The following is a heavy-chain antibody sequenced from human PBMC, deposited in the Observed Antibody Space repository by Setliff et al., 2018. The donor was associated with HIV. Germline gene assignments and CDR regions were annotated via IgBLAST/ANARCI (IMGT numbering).Heavy chain of an antibody. Sequence: SETLSLTCAVSGGSISSDNWWTWVRQPPGKGLEWIGEIYHSEYTNYNASLKGRVSMSVDKSKNQFSLKLTSVTAADTAVYYCARGHCSGTNCYGVDYYGMDVWGQGTTVTVSS. CDR2: IYHSEYT. V-gene: IGHV4-4*02. J-gene: IGHJ6*02. CDR1: GGSISSDNW. CDR3: ARGHCSGTNCYGVDYYGMDV. D-gene: IGHD2-2*01.